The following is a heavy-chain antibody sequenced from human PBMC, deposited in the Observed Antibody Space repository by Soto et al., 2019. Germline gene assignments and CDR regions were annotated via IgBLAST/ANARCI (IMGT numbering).Heavy chain of an antibody. V-gene: IGHV3-48*01. CDR3: ARDRGCSGGICYRDLGY. CDR2: ISSTSNTI. D-gene: IGHD2-15*01. J-gene: IGHJ4*02. CDR1: GFTFSTYS. Sequence: EVQLVESGGGLVQPGGSLRLSCAASGFTFSTYSMSWVRQAPGKGLEWVSYISSTSNTIYYADSVKGRFTISRDNAENTXYLHMNSLSAEDTAVYYCARDRGCSGGICYRDLGYWGQGTLVTVSS.